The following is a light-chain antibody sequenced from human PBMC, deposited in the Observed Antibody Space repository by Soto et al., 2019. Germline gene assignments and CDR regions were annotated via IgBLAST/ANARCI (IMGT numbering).Light chain of an antibody. CDR1: QSVSSN. Sequence: EIVMTQSPATLSVSPGERATLSCRASQSVSSNLAWYQQKPGQAPRLLIYGASTRATGIPARFSGSGSGTEFTLTISSLQSEDFAGYYWQQYNNWPTWTFGQGTKVEIK. V-gene: IGKV3-15*01. CDR3: QQYNNWPTWT. J-gene: IGKJ1*01. CDR2: GAS.